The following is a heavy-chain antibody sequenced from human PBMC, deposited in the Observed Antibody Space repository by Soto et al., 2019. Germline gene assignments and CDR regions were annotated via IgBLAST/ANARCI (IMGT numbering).Heavy chain of an antibody. CDR3: ISLTSIAASGRVYEGHHY. CDR1: GFTFSGSA. V-gene: IGHV3-73*01. J-gene: IGHJ4*02. D-gene: IGHD6-13*01. CDR2: IRSRANNYAT. Sequence: GGALRLSCAASGFTFSGSAMHWVRQASGKGLEWVARIRSRANNYATAYAVSVKGRFTVSRDDSKNTAYLQMSSLKTEDTAVHYCISLTSIAASGRVYEGHHYWGQGTLVTVSS.